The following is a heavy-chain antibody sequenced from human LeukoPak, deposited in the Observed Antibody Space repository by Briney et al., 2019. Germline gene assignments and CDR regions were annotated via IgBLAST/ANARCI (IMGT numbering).Heavy chain of an antibody. J-gene: IGHJ5*02. CDR3: ARSADSTTQGFDP. CDR1: GGSISSGGYY. D-gene: IGHD4-17*01. Sequence: SETLSLTCTVSGGSISSGGYYWSWIRQHPGKGLEWIGYIYYSGSTYYNPSLKSRVTMSVDTSKNQFSLKLSSVTAADTAVYYCARSADSTTQGFDPWGQGTLVTVSS. V-gene: IGHV4-31*03. CDR2: IYYSGST.